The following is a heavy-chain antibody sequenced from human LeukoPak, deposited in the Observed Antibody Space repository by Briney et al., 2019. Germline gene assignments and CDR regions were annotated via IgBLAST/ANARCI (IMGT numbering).Heavy chain of an antibody. V-gene: IGHV3-7*01. J-gene: IGHJ4*02. CDR2: IKQDGTER. D-gene: IGHD3-10*01. Sequence: PGGSLRLSCAASGFSFSNYWMSWVRQAPGKGLEWVANIKQDGTERYSVDSVRGRFTISRDNAKNSLYLQMNSLRAEDTAVYYCARDGSGRVPEMSAPDYWGQGTLVTVSS. CDR3: ARDGSGRVPEMSAPDY. CDR1: GFSFSNYW.